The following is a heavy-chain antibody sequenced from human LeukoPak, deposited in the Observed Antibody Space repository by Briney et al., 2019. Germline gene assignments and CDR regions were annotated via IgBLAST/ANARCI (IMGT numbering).Heavy chain of an antibody. CDR2: IYHSGST. CDR3: ARQKHCSGGTCYSGSFDY. D-gene: IGHD2-15*01. Sequence: SGTLSLTCAVSGGSISSSNWWSWVRQPPGKGLEWIGEIYHSGSTNYNPSLKSRVTISLDKSKNQFSLKLSSVTAADTAVYYCARQKHCSGGTCYSGSFDYWGQGTLVTVSS. CDR1: GGSISSSNW. J-gene: IGHJ4*02. V-gene: IGHV4-4*02.